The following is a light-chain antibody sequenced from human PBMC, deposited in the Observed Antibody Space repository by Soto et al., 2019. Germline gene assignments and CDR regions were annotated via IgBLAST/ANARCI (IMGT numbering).Light chain of an antibody. Sequence: EIVLTPSPGTLSLPPGERATLSCRASQSVGSNFFAWYQEKPGQAPRLLIYGASSRATGIPDRFSASGSGTDFTLAISRPEHEDFAGYSCRQYGRAHGFAFGGGTKVDIK. CDR1: QSVGSNF. CDR2: GAS. J-gene: IGKJ4*01. CDR3: RQYGRAHGFA. V-gene: IGKV3-20*01.